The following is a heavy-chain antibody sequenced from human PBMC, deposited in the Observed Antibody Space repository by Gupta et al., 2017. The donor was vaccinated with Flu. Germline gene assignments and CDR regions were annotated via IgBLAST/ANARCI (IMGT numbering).Heavy chain of an antibody. CDR1: W. D-gene: IGHD3-3*01. J-gene: IGHJ4*02. Sequence: WMSSVSQAQGKGLEWVANIKQDGREKYYVDFVKGRFTISRDNAKNSLYLQMNSLRAEDTAVYYGARDRGYYDFWSGYPHWGQGTLVTVSS. CDR3: ARDRGYYDFWSGYPH. CDR2: IKQDGREK. V-gene: IGHV3-7*01.